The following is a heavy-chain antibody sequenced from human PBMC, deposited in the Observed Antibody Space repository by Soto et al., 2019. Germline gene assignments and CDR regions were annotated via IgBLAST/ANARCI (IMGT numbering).Heavy chain of an antibody. CDR1: GHTFTSYY. Sequence: VASVKVSCKASGHTFTSYYMHWVRQAPGQGLEWMGIINPSGGSTSYAQKFQGRVTMTRDTSTSTVYMELSSLRSEDTAVYYCAGEMGCSGGSCYSLWGGYYYYYYGMDVWGQGTTVTVS. J-gene: IGHJ6*02. V-gene: IGHV1-46*01. D-gene: IGHD2-15*01. CDR2: INPSGGST. CDR3: AGEMGCSGGSCYSLWGGYYYYYYGMDV.